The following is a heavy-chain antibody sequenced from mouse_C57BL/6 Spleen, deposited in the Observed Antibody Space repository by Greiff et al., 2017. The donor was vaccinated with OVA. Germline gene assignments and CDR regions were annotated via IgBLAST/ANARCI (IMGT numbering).Heavy chain of an antibody. D-gene: IGHD2-3*01. V-gene: IGHV3-6*01. CDR1: GYSITSGYY. Sequence: VQLQQSGPGLVKPSQSLSLTCSVTGYSITSGYYWNWIRQFPGNKLEWMCYISYDGSNNYNPSLKNRISITRDTSKNQFFLKLNSVTTEDTATYYCARRDDGYSFAYWGQGTLVTVSA. CDR3: ARRDDGYSFAY. J-gene: IGHJ3*01. CDR2: ISYDGSN.